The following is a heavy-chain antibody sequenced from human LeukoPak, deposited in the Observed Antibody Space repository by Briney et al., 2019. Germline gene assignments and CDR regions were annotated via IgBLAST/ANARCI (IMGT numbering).Heavy chain of an antibody. CDR2: IYYSGST. Sequence: SETLSLTCIVSGGSISTSAYYWGWIRQPPGEGLEWIGSIYYSGSTYYNPSLKSRVTISVDTSKNQFSLKLSSVTAADTAVYYCASQLYYWGQGTLVTVSS. J-gene: IGHJ4*02. CDR1: GGSISTSAYY. V-gene: IGHV4-39*01. CDR3: ASQLYY.